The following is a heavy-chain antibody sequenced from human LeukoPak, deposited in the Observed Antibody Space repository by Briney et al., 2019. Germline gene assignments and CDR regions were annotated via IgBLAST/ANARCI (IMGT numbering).Heavy chain of an antibody. D-gene: IGHD3-10*02. CDR3: AELGITMIGGV. J-gene: IGHJ6*04. Sequence: PGGSLRLSCAASGFNFSSYEMNWVRQAPGKGLAWVSYISSSGSTIYYADSVKGRFTISRDNAKNSLYLQMNSLRAEDTAVYYCAELGITMIGGVWGKGTTVTISS. CDR2: ISSSGSTI. CDR1: GFNFSSYE. V-gene: IGHV3-48*03.